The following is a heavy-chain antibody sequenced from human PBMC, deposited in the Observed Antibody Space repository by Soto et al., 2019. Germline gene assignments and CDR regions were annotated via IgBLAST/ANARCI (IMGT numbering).Heavy chain of an antibody. CDR2: IYYSGST. CDR1: GGSISSGGYY. D-gene: IGHD6-13*01. V-gene: IGHV4-31*03. Sequence: PSETLSLTCTVSGGSISSGGYYWSWIRQYPEKGLEWIGYIYYSGSTYYNPSLKSRVTISVDTSKNQFTLQLTSVTAEDTAVYYCATSYGNAWYTYWGQGTQVTRLL. CDR3: ATSYGNAWYTY. J-gene: IGHJ4*02.